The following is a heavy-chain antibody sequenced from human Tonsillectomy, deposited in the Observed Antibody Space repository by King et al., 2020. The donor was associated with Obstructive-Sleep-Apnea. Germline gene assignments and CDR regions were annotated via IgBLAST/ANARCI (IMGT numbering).Heavy chain of an antibody. CDR3: ATSWSGYYYFDY. CDR2: IEADGDST. D-gene: IGHD3-3*01. CDR1: GFTFNNYA. V-gene: IGHV3-23*04. Sequence: VQLVESGGGLVQPGGSLRLSCAASGFTFNNYAMSWVRQAPGKGLEWVSTIEADGDSTYSADSVKGRLTISRDNSKNTLYLQMNSLRAEDTAIYYCATSWSGYYYFDYWGQGILVTVSS. J-gene: IGHJ4*02.